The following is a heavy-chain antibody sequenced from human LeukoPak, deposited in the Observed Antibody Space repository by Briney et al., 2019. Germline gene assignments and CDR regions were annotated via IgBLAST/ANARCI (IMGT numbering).Heavy chain of an antibody. D-gene: IGHD6-19*01. V-gene: IGHV3-21*01. J-gene: IGHJ4*02. CDR1: GFTFITSG. Sequence: GGSLRLSCAASGFTFITSGMNWVRQAPGKGLEWVSSISSSSSFIYYADSVKGRFTISRDNAKNSLYLQMNSLGADDTAVYYCARVGSGWYDFDYWGQGTLVTVSS. CDR2: ISSSSSFI. CDR3: ARVGSGWYDFDY.